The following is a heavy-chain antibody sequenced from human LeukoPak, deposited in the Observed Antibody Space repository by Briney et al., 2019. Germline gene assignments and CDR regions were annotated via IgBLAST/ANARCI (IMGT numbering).Heavy chain of an antibody. J-gene: IGHJ5*02. D-gene: IGHD3-22*01. CDR3: ATSFDCSGYLTPIPYNWFDP. CDR1: GGTFSSYA. V-gene: IGHV1-69*13. CDR2: IIPIFGTA. Sequence: ASVKVSCKASGGTFSSYAISWVRQAPGQGLEWMGGIIPIFGTANYAQKFQGRVTITADESTSTAYMELSSLRSEDTAVYYCATSFDCSGYLTPIPYNWFDPWGQGTLVTVSS.